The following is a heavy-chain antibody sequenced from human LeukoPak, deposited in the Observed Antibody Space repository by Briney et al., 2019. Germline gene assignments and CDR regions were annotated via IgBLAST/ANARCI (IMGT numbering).Heavy chain of an antibody. D-gene: IGHD3-3*01. V-gene: IGHV3-30-3*01. CDR2: ISYDGSNK. CDR3: AKEGSGYYPYFDY. Sequence: GGSLRLSCAASGFTFSSYAMHWVRQAPGKGLEWVAVISYDGSNKYYADSVKGRFTISRDNSKNTLYLQMNSLRAEDTAVYYCAKEGSGYYPYFDYWGQGTLVTVSS. CDR1: GFTFSSYA. J-gene: IGHJ4*02.